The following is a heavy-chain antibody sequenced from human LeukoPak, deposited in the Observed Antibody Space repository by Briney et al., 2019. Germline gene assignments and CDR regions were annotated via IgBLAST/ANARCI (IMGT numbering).Heavy chain of an antibody. J-gene: IGHJ4*02. CDR3: ALGWYAIDH. CDR1: GITFSRYS. Sequence: GGSLRLSCAVSGITFSRYSMNWVRQAPGKGLEWVSYISSSSSTIYYVDSVKGRFTISRDNAKNSLYLQMNSLRAEDTAVYYCALGWYAIDHWGQGTLVTVSS. CDR2: ISSSSSTI. D-gene: IGHD6-19*01. V-gene: IGHV3-48*04.